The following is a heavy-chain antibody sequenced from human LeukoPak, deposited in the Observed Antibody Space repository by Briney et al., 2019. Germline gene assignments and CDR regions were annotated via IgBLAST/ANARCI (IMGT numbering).Heavy chain of an antibody. CDR2: ISNDGSNK. CDR1: GFTFSSYG. V-gene: IGHV3-30*03. J-gene: IGHJ6*03. D-gene: IGHD2-8*02. Sequence: PGRSLRLSCAASGFTFSSYGMHWVRQAPGKGLEWVAVISNDGSNKYYADSVKGRFTISRDNSKNTLYLQMNSLRAEDTAVYYCARKAVLTTYYYYYMDVWGKGTTVTISS. CDR3: ARKAVLTTYYYYYMDV.